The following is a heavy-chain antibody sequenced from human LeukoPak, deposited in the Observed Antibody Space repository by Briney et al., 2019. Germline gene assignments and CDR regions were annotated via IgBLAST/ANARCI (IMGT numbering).Heavy chain of an antibody. CDR2: ISSSGSTI. D-gene: IGHD6-6*01. V-gene: IGHV3-11*01. CDR3: ARDIRAEYSSSSGAIIRRGYGMDV. J-gene: IGHJ6*02. Sequence: LSLTCAVYGGSFSGYYWSWIRQAPGKGLEWVSYISSSGSTIYYADSVKGRFTISRDNAKNSLYLQMNSLRAEDTAVYYCARDIRAEYSSSSGAIIRRGYGMDVWGQGTTVTVSS. CDR1: GGSFSGYY.